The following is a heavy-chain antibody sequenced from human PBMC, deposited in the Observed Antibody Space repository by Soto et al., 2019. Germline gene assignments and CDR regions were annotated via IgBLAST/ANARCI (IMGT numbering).Heavy chain of an antibody. CDR1: GFTFSNAW. CDR3: TTTTGDTDDAFDI. D-gene: IGHD7-27*01. Sequence: GGSLRLSCAASGFTFSNAWMSWVCQAPGKGLEWVGRIKSKTDGGTTDYAAPVKGRFTISRDDSKNTLYLQMNSLKTEDTAVYYCTTTTGDTDDAFDIWGQGTMVTVSS. V-gene: IGHV3-15*01. CDR2: IKSKTDGGTT. J-gene: IGHJ3*02.